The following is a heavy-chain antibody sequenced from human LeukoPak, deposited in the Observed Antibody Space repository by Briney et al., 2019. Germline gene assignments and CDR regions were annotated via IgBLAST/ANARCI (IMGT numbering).Heavy chain of an antibody. V-gene: IGHV3-9*01. J-gene: IGHJ4*02. D-gene: IGHD3-9*01. CDR1: GFIFDDYA. CDR3: ARDFTI. Sequence: GGSLRLSCAASGFIFDDYAMHWVRLAPGKGLEWVSGISWSSASIGYADSVKGRFTISRDNARNFLYLQLNSLRAEDTAVYYCARDFTIGGQGTLVTVSS. CDR2: ISWSSASI.